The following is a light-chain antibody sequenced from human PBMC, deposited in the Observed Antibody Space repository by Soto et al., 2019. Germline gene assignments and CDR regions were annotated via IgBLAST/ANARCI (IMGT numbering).Light chain of an antibody. CDR1: QSVSR. J-gene: IGKJ5*01. CDR3: QRYKNLPPFS. CDR2: GAS. Sequence: EIVLTQSPDTLSLSPGERATLSCRASQSVSRLVWYQQKPGQAPRLLIYGASTRATGIPARFSGSGSGTELTLSISSLQSEDFAVYFCQRYKNLPPFSFVQGTRLEMK. V-gene: IGKV3-15*01.